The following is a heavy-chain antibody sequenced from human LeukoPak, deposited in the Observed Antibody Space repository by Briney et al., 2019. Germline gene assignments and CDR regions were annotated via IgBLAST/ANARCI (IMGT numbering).Heavy chain of an antibody. CDR3: AGFCSSTTCPGGGWFDP. D-gene: IGHD2-2*01. CDR2: INHSGST. Sequence: SSETLSLTCAVYGGSFSDYNWSWIRQPPGKGLEWSGEINHSGSTNYNPSLKSRVTISLDTSKNQFSLKLSSVTAADTAVYYCAGFCSSTTCPGGGWFDPWGQGTLVTVSS. CDR1: GGSFSDYN. V-gene: IGHV4-34*01. J-gene: IGHJ5*02.